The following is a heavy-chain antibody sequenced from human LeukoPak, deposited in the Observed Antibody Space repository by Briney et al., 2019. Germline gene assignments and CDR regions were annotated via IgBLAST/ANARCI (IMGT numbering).Heavy chain of an antibody. D-gene: IGHD6-13*01. V-gene: IGHV4-39*07. Sequence: SETLSLTCTVSGGSISSYYWGWIRQPPGKGLEWIGSIYYSGSTYYNPSLKSRVTISVDTSKNQFSLKLSSVTAADTAVYYCARCIAAAQGYYFDYWGQGTLVTVSS. CDR3: ARCIAAAQGYYFDY. CDR2: IYYSGST. CDR1: GGSISSYY. J-gene: IGHJ4*02.